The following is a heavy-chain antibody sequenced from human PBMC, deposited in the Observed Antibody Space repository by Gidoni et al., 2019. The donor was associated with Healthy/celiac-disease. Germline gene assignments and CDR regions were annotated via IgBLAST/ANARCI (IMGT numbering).Heavy chain of an antibody. CDR1: GGSISSYY. CDR3: ARDRPCGSSGWCYYFDY. Sequence: QVQLQESGPGLVKPSETLSLTCTVSGGSISSYYWSWIRQPPGKGLEWIGYIYYRGSTNYNPSLKSRVTISVDTSKNQLSLKLSSVTAADTAVYYCARDRPCGSSGWCYYFDYWGQGTLVTVSS. J-gene: IGHJ4*02. D-gene: IGHD6-19*01. V-gene: IGHV4-59*01. CDR2: IYYRGST.